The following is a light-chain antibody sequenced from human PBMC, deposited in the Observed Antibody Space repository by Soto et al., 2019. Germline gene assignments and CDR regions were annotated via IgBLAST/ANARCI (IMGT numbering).Light chain of an antibody. CDR2: EGS. V-gene: IGLV2-23*01. Sequence: QSVLTQPASVSGAPGQSITISCTGTSSDVGTYNLVSWYQHHPGKAPKLMIYEGSKRPSGVSNRFSGSKSGNTASLTIDGLQAEDEADYYCCSYAGSSTYVFGTGTKLTVL. J-gene: IGLJ1*01. CDR3: CSYAGSSTYV. CDR1: SSDVGTYNL.